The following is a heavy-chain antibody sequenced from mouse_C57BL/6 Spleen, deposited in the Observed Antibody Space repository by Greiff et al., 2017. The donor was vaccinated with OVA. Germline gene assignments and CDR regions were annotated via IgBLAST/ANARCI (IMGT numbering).Heavy chain of an antibody. D-gene: IGHD2-5*01. Sequence: EVKLMESGGGLVQPGGSLSLSCAASGFTFTDYYMSWVRQPPGKALEWLGFIRNKANGYTTEYSASVKGRFTISRDNSQSILYLQMNALRAEDSATYYCARSFYSNYVYDMDYWGQGTTVTVSS. J-gene: IGHJ4*01. V-gene: IGHV7-3*01. CDR2: IRNKANGYTT. CDR1: GFTFTDYY. CDR3: ARSFYSNYVYDMDY.